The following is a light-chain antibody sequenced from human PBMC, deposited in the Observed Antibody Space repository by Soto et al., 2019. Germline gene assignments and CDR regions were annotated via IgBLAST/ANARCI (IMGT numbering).Light chain of an antibody. CDR2: DAS. V-gene: IGKV3-11*01. CDR3: QQRSGWPPLT. Sequence: EVVLTQSPGTLSLSPGERATLSCRASQSVTYLAWYQHKPGQAPRLLIYDASSRATGIPARFSGSGSGTDFTLTNSSLEPEYSAVYYCQQRSGWPPLTFGGGTKVEIK. J-gene: IGKJ4*01. CDR1: QSVTY.